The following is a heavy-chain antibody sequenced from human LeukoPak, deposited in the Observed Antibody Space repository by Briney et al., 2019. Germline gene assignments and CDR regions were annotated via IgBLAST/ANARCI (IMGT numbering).Heavy chain of an antibody. CDR2: IKQDGSEK. D-gene: IGHD6-25*01. V-gene: IGHV3-7*01. Sequence: PGGSLRLSCAASGFTFSSYWMSWVRQAPGKGLEWVANIKQDGSEKYYVDSVKGRFTISRDNAKNSLYLQMNSLRAEDTAVYYCARERAAPGGVYYFDYWGQGTLVTVSS. CDR3: ARERAAPGGVYYFDY. J-gene: IGHJ4*02. CDR1: GFTFSSYW.